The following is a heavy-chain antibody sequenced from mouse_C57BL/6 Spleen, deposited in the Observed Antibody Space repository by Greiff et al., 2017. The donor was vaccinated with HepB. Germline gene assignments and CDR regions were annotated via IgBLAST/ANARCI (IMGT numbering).Heavy chain of an antibody. CDR2: SRNKANDYTT. Sequence: EVNVVESGGGLVQSGRSLRLSCATSGFTFSDFYMEWVRQAPGKGLEWIAASRNKANDYTTEYSASVKGRFIVSGDTSQSILYLQMNALRAEDTAIYYCARDADYYGSSGFAYWGQGTLVTVSA. J-gene: IGHJ3*01. V-gene: IGHV7-1*01. CDR3: ARDADYYGSSGFAY. CDR1: GFTFSDFY. D-gene: IGHD1-1*01.